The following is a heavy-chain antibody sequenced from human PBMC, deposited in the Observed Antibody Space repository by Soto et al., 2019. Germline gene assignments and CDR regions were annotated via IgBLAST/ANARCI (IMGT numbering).Heavy chain of an antibody. V-gene: IGHV3-21*01. CDR2: ISSSSSYI. D-gene: IGHD3-10*01. CDR3: ARDPYYYGSGSYYRANWFDP. J-gene: IGHJ5*02. CDR1: GFTFSSYS. Sequence: PGGSLRLSCAASGFTFSSYSMNWVRQAPGKGLEWVSPISSSSSYIYYADSVKGRFTISRDNAKNSLYLQMNSLRAEDTAVYYCARDPYYYGSGSYYRANWFDPWGQGTLVTVSS.